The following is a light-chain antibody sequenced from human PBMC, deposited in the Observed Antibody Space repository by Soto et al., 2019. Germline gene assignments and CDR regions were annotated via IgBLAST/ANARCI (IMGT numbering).Light chain of an antibody. CDR2: EVN. Sequence: QSVLGQPASMSGSPGQSITIPCTGASSDIGLYNYVSWYQHHPGKAPKLLISEVNIRPSGLSDRFSASKAGNTASLTISGLQPEDEAYYYCSCLSTTSTPIVFGNGTKVTVL. V-gene: IGLV2-14*01. CDR1: SSDIGLYNY. CDR3: SCLSTTSTPIV. J-gene: IGLJ1*01.